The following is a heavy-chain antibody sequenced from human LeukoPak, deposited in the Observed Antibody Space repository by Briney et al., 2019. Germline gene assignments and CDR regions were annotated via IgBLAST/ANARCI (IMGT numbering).Heavy chain of an antibody. Sequence: GGSLRPSCAASGFTFSSYAMSWVRQAPGKGLEWVSAISGSGGSTYYADSVKGQFTISRDNSKNTLYLQMNSLRAEDTAVYYCAKDRPLTLLKDYWGQGTLVTVSS. J-gene: IGHJ4*02. CDR1: GFTFSSYA. D-gene: IGHD1-14*01. CDR2: ISGSGGST. V-gene: IGHV3-23*01. CDR3: AKDRPLTLLKDY.